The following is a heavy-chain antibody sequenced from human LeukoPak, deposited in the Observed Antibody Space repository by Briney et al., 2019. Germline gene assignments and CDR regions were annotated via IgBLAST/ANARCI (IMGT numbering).Heavy chain of an antibody. J-gene: IGHJ4*02. Sequence: GGSLRLSCAASGFTVSSNYMSWVRQAPGKGLEWVSVIYSGGSTYYADSVKGRFTISRDNSKNTLYLQMNSLRAEDTAVYYCAKDTSRLVPHFPDYWGQGTLVTVSS. V-gene: IGHV3-53*01. CDR2: IYSGGST. CDR3: AKDTSRLVPHFPDY. CDR1: GFTVSSNY. D-gene: IGHD6-19*01.